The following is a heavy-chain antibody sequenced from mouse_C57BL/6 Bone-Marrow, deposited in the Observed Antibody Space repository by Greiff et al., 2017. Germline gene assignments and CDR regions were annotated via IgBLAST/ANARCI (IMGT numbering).Heavy chain of an antibody. D-gene: IGHD2-4*01. CDR2: INPNCGTT. V-gene: IGHV1-39*01. CDR1: GYSFTDSN. J-gene: IGHJ4*01. Sequence: EVQLQQSGPELVKPGASVKISCKASGYSFTDSNMNWVKQSNGKSLEWIGVINPNCGTTSYNQKFKGKATLTVDQSSSTAYMQLISLTSEDSAVYDGARGYEYDYAMDYWGQGTSVTVSS. CDR3: ARGYEYDYAMDY.